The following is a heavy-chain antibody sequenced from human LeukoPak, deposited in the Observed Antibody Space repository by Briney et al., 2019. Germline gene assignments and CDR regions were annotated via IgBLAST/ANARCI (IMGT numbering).Heavy chain of an antibody. CDR3: ARVGVGDDWSVDY. D-gene: IGHD1-26*01. CDR1: GYTFTSCG. Sequence: ASVTVSCKASGYTFTSCGISGVRQAPGQGLEGMGWISAYNGNTNYAQKLRGRVTMTTDTSTSTAYMELRSLRSDDTAVYYCARVGVGDDWSVDYWGQGTLVTVSS. J-gene: IGHJ4*02. V-gene: IGHV1-18*01. CDR2: ISAYNGNT.